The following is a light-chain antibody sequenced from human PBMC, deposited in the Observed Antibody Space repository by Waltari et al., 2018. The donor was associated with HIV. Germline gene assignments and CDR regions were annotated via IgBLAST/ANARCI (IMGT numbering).Light chain of an antibody. CDR3: QVWDSTTDHVV. J-gene: IGLJ2*01. V-gene: IGLV3-21*02. CDR2: DDK. CDR1: NIGSKS. Sequence: SYVLSQPPSVSVAPGQTARITCGGYNIGSKSVHWYQQKPGQAPVLVVYDDKDRPSGIPERFSGSNSENTATLIIRRVEAGDEADYYCQVWDSTTDHVVFGGGSKLTVL.